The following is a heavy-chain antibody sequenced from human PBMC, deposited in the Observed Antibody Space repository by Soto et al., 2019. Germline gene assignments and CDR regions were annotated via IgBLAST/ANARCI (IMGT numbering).Heavy chain of an antibody. Sequence: QVQLVESGGGVVQPGRSLRLSCAASGFTFSSYAMHWVRQAPGKGLEWVAVISYDGSNKYYADSVKGRFTISRDNSKNTLYLQMNSLRAEDTAVYCCARGGRTDWYFDLWGRGTLVTVSS. J-gene: IGHJ2*01. CDR3: ARGGRTDWYFDL. CDR1: GFTFSSYA. V-gene: IGHV3-30-3*01. D-gene: IGHD1-26*01. CDR2: ISYDGSNK.